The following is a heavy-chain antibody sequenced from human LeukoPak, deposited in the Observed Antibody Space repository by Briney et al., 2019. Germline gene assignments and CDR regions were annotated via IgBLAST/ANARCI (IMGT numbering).Heavy chain of an antibody. D-gene: IGHD6-13*01. CDR1: AFTFSSYG. V-gene: IGHV3-21*04. J-gene: IGHJ4*02. CDR2: ISGDGRDI. CDR3: ARGSGSSWYFYFDY. Sequence: GGTLRLSCAASAFTFSSYGMSWVRQAPGKGLEWVSAISGDGRDIFYADAVKGRFTISRDNAKNSVYLQMNSLRAEDTALYYCARGSGSSWYFYFDYWGQGTLVTVSS.